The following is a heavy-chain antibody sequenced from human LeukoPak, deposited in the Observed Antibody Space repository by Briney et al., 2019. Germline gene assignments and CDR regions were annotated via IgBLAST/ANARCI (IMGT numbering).Heavy chain of an antibody. CDR2: IIPIFGTA. D-gene: IGHD1-26*01. J-gene: IGHJ4*02. Sequence: SAKVSSKASGGTSSSYAISWVPQAPGQGLEWRGGIIPIFGTANYAQKFQGRVTITADESTSTAYMELSSLRSEDTAVYYCARGLGRDPPDYWGQGTLVTVSS. CDR1: GGTSSSYA. CDR3: ARGLGRDPPDY. V-gene: IGHV1-69*13.